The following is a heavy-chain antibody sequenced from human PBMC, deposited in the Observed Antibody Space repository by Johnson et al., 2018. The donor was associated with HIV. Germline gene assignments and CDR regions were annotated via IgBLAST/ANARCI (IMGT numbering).Heavy chain of an antibody. J-gene: IGHJ3*02. CDR2: IDWSGGRT. CDR1: GFTFSSYA. V-gene: IGHV3-20*03. Sequence: VQLVESGGGLVQPGGSLRLSSAASGFTFSSYAMSWVRQGPGKGLEWVSGIDWSGGRTGYADSVKGRFTISRDNAKKLLYLQMYSLRAEDTAFYYCARRGITIVADAFDIWGQGTMVTVSS. D-gene: IGHD3-10*01. CDR3: ARRGITIVADAFDI.